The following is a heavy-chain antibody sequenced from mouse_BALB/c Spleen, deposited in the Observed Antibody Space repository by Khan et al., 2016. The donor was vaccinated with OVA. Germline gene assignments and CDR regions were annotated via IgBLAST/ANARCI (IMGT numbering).Heavy chain of an antibody. CDR2: ISTYSGNT. D-gene: IGHD2-3*01. Sequence: VQLQESGPELVRPGVSVKISCKGSGYTFTNYAMHWVKQSHAKSLEWIGLISTYSGNTNYNQKFKGKATMTVDKSSSTAYMELARLTYEDSAIYYWVRHAYEEYFEYRGQGTTLTVSS. CDR1: GYTFTNYA. CDR3: VRHAYEEYFEY. V-gene: IGHV1S137*01. J-gene: IGHJ2*01.